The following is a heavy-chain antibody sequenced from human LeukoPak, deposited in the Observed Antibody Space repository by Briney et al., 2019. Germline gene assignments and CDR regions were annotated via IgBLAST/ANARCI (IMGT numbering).Heavy chain of an antibody. CDR1: GFTFSSYG. CDR2: ISGSANST. CDR3: AKGIYGSGSYYSNYYYNMDV. J-gene: IGHJ6*03. V-gene: IGHV3-23*01. D-gene: IGHD3-10*01. Sequence: GGSLRLSCAASGFTFSSYGMSWVRQAQGKGLEWVSGISGSANSTDYADSAKGRFTISRDNSKNTLCLQMNSLRAEDTAVYYCAKGIYGSGSYYSNYYYNMDVWGKGTTVTISS.